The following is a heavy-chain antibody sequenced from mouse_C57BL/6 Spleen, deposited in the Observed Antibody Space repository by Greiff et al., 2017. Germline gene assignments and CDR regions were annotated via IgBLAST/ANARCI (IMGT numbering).Heavy chain of an antibody. J-gene: IGHJ2*01. Sequence: VQLQQPGAELVMPGASVKLSCKASGYTFTSYWMHWVQQRPGQGLEWIGEIDPSDSYTNYNHKFKGKSTLTVDKSSSTAYMQLSSLTSEDSAVYYCARSGAYYSNYFDYWGQGTTLTVSS. D-gene: IGHD2-5*01. CDR2: IDPSDSYT. CDR1: GYTFTSYW. V-gene: IGHV1-69*01. CDR3: ARSGAYYSNYFDY.